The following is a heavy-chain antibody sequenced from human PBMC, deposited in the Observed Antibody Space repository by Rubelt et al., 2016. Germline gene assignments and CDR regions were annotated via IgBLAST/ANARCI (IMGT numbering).Heavy chain of an antibody. CDR1: GGSISSSSYY. J-gene: IGHJ4*02. Sequence: QVQLQQWGAGLLKPSETLSLTCTVSGGSISSSSYYWGWIRQPPGKGLEWIGSIYYSGSTYYNPSLKSRVTMSLDTSKKQFSRKLSSVTAADTAVYYCARLRVAGRLGDYWGQGTLVTVSS. V-gene: IGHV4-39*07. CDR3: ARLRVAGRLGDY. D-gene: IGHD6-19*01. CDR2: IYYSGST.